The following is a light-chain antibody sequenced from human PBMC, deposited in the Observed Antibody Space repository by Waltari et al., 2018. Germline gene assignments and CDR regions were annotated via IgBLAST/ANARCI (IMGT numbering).Light chain of an antibody. V-gene: IGKV2-30*02. Sequence: DVVMTQSPLSLPITPGQPASISCRSSQSLVHSNGNTYLSWYQQKPGQPPRRLIYEVSNQDSGVPDRFRGSGAGTDFTLKISRVEAEDVGVYYCGQGTHLPFTFGPGTKLDIK. CDR3: GQGTHLPFT. J-gene: IGKJ3*01. CDR2: EVS. CDR1: QSLVHSNGNTY.